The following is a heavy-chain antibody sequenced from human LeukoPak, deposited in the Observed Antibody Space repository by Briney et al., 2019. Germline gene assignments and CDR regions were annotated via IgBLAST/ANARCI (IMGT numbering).Heavy chain of an antibody. J-gene: IGHJ4*02. V-gene: IGHV4-59*01. Sequence: SETLSLTCTVSGGSISSYYWSWIRQPPGKGLEWIGCIYYSGSTNYNPSLKSRVTISVDTSKNQFSLKLSSVTAADTAVYYCARVSSSWYDPVDYWGQGTLVTVSS. CDR1: GGSISSYY. CDR3: ARVSSSWYDPVDY. CDR2: IYYSGST. D-gene: IGHD6-13*01.